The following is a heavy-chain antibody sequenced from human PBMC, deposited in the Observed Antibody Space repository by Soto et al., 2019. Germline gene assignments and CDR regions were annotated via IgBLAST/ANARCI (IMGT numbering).Heavy chain of an antibody. CDR2: IIGNGGTA. V-gene: IGHV3-23*01. CDR3: AKDYDYGDSLPFDY. D-gene: IGHD4-17*01. CDR1: GFSFRNYG. J-gene: IGHJ4*02. Sequence: EVQLLEAGGGLVQPGGSLRLSCAASGFSFRNYGMSWVRQAPGKGLEWLSAIIGNGGTAYYADSVRGRFTISRDNSKNTLYLQLNDLGAEDTAIYYCAKDYDYGDSLPFDYWGQGTLVTVSS.